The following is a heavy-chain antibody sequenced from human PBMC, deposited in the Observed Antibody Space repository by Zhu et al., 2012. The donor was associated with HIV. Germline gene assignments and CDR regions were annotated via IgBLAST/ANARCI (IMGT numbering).Heavy chain of an antibody. CDR2: IYTSGST. CDR1: GGSISSYY. D-gene: IGHD3-10*01. V-gene: IGHV4-4*09. CDR3: ARDRATMVRGTYYYGMDV. J-gene: IGHJ6*02. Sequence: QVQLQESGPGLVKPSETLSLTCTVSGGSISSYYWSWIRQPPGKGLEWIGYIYTSGSTNYNPSLKSRVTISVDTSKNQFSLKLSSVTAADTAVYYCARDRATMVRGTYYYGMDVWDQGP.